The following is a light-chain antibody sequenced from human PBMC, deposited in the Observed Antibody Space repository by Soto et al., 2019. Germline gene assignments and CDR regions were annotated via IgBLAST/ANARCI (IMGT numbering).Light chain of an antibody. Sequence: QSALTQPASVSGSPRQSITISCTGTSSDVGAYNFVSWYQQHPGKAPKLMIYDVSNRPSGVSGRFSAFKSGNTASLIISGLQAEDEADYYCSSYTSSSTYVFGTGTKLTVL. J-gene: IGLJ1*01. CDR2: DVS. CDR1: SSDVGAYNF. CDR3: SSYTSSSTYV. V-gene: IGLV2-14*03.